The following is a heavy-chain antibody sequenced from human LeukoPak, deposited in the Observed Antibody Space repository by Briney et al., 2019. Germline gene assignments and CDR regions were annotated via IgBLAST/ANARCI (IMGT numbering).Heavy chain of an antibody. CDR3: ARSVVLSWTDYYYYYGMDV. J-gene: IGHJ6*02. V-gene: IGHV1-69*13. Sequence: EASVKVSCKASGSTFSSYAISWVRQAPGQGLEWMGGIIPIFGTANYAQKFQGRVTITADESTSTAYMELSSLRSEDTAVYYCARSVVLSWTDYYYYYGMDVWGQGTTVTVSS. CDR2: IIPIFGTA. CDR1: GSTFSSYA. D-gene: IGHD6-13*01.